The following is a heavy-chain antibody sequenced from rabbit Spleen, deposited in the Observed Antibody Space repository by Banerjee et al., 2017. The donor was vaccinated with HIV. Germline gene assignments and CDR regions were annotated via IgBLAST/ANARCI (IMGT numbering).Heavy chain of an antibody. Sequence: QEQLVESGGGLVQPEGSLTLTCTASGFSLSSSYWICWVRQAPGKGLEWIACIYAGSSGNTYYASWAKGRFTISRISSTTVTLQMTSLTAADTATYFCARSRYHDYDYSGYSFAIPNNLWGPGTLVTVS. V-gene: IGHV1S45*01. D-gene: IGHD1-1*01. J-gene: IGHJ4*01. CDR3: ARSRYHDYDYSGYSFAIPNNL. CDR1: GFSLSSSYW. CDR2: IYAGSSGNT.